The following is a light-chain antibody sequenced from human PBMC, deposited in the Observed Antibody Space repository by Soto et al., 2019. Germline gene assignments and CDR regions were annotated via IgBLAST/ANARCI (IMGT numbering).Light chain of an antibody. Sequence: EIVLTQSPGTLSVSPGERATLSCRASQSLRSSSLAWYQQRLGQAPRLLIYGASRRATGIPDRFSGSGSGTDFTLTISRLEPEDFAVYCCQQYGSSPLTFGGGTKVEIK. V-gene: IGKV3-20*01. CDR3: QQYGSSPLT. CDR1: QSLRSSS. J-gene: IGKJ4*01. CDR2: GAS.